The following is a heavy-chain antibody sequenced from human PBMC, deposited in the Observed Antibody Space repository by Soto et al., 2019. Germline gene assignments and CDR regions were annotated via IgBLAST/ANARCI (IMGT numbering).Heavy chain of an antibody. D-gene: IGHD3-9*01. Sequence: SQTLSLTCAISGDSVSSNSAAWNWFRQSPSRGLEWLGRTYYRSKWYNDYAVSVKSRITINPDTSKNQFSLQLNSVTPEDTAVYYCARGGYDILTGYYRIDYWGQGTLVTVS. CDR2: TYYRSKWYN. J-gene: IGHJ4*02. CDR3: ARGGYDILTGYYRIDY. CDR1: GDSVSSNSAA. V-gene: IGHV6-1*01.